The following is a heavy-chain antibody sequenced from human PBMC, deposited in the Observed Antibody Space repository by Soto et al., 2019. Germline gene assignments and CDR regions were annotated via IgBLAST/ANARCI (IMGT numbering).Heavy chain of an antibody. CDR3: EKDFYGDYVYGY. D-gene: IGHD4-17*01. J-gene: IGHJ4*02. V-gene: IGHV3-23*01. CDR2: ISGSGGST. CDR1: GFTFSSYA. Sequence: EVQLLESGGGLVQPGGSLRLSCAASGFTFSSYAMSWVRQAPGKGLEWVSAISGSGGSTYYADSVKGRFTISRDNSKNTLYLQMNSLRAEDTAVYYCEKDFYGDYVYGYWGQGTLVTVSS.